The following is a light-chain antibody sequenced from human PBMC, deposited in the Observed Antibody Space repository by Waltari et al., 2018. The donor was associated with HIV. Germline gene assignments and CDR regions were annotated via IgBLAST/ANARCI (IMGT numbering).Light chain of an antibody. Sequence: DIVMTQSPDSLAVSLGERVTINCKSSQRVLYNSNNKNYLAWYQQKPRQPPKLLIYWASTRESGVPDRFSGSGSGTDFTLTISSLQAEDVAVYYCQQYYSTLYSFGQGTKLEIK. CDR1: QRVLYNSNNKNY. J-gene: IGKJ2*03. V-gene: IGKV4-1*01. CDR3: QQYYSTLYS. CDR2: WAS.